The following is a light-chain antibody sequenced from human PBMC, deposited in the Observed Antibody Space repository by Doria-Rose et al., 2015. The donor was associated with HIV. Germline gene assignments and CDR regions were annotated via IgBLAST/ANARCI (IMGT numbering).Light chain of an antibody. Sequence: SFSASTGDRVTITCRASQGISSCLAWYQQKPGKAPNLLIYAASTLQSGVPSRFGGSGSGTDFTLTISCLQSEDFATYYCQQYYSYPRAFGRGTRLEIK. J-gene: IGKJ5*01. CDR1: QGISSC. CDR2: AAS. V-gene: IGKV1-8*01. CDR3: QQYYSYPRA.